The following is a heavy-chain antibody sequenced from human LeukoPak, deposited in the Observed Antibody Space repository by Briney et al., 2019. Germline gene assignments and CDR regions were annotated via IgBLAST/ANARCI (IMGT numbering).Heavy chain of an antibody. J-gene: IGHJ4*02. CDR1: GFTFSGSA. D-gene: IGHD4-17*01. Sequence: GGSLRLSCAASGFTFSGSAMHWVRQASGKGLEWVGRIRSKPNSYATAYAASVKGRFTISRDDSKNAAYLQMNSLKTEDTAVYYCTRGSTTVTTDFDYWGQGTLVTVSS. V-gene: IGHV3-73*01. CDR2: IRSKPNSYAT. CDR3: TRGSTTVTTDFDY.